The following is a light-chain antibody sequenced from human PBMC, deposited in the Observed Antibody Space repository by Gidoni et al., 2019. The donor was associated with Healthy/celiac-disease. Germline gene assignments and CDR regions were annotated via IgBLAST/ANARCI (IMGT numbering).Light chain of an antibody. J-gene: IGKJ3*01. V-gene: IGKV3-20*01. Sequence: DIVLTQSPGTLSLSPGERATLSCRASQSVSSSYLAWYQQKPGQAPRLLIYGASSRATGIPDRFSGSGSGTDFTLTISRLEPEDFAVYYCQQYGSTTPGVTFGPXTKVDIK. CDR3: QQYGSTTPGVT. CDR2: GAS. CDR1: QSVSSSY.